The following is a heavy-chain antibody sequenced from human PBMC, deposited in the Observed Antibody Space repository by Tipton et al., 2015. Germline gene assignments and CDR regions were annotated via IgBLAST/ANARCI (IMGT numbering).Heavy chain of an antibody. CDR3: ARHEAHDYGDTENWFDP. CDR2: LSYSGKT. D-gene: IGHD4-17*01. Sequence: LRLSCAASGFSFSTYSMNWVRQAPGKGLEWIGSLSYSGKTDYNPPLRSRVTISVDTSKNQFSLKLSSVTAADTAVYYCARHEAHDYGDTENWFDPWGQGTLVTVSS. J-gene: IGHJ5*02. CDR1: GFSFSTYSMN. V-gene: IGHV4-39*01.